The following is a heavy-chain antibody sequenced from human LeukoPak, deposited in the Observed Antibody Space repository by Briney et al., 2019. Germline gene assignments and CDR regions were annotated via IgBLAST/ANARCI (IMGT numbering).Heavy chain of an antibody. CDR2: IYYSGST. CDR3: ARVARWELLRGIIDY. Sequence: SETLSLTCTVSGGSISSSSYYWAWIRQPPGKGLEWIGSIYYSGSTYYNPSLKSRVTISVDTSKNQFSLKLSSVTAAGTAVYYCARVARWELLRGIIDYWGQGTLVTVSS. D-gene: IGHD1-26*01. J-gene: IGHJ4*02. V-gene: IGHV4-39*07. CDR1: GGSISSSSYY.